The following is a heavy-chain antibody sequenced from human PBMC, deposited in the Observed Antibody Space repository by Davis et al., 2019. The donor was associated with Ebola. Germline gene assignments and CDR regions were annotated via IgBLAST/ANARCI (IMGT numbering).Heavy chain of an antibody. J-gene: IGHJ4*02. V-gene: IGHV1-3*01. Sequence: ASVKVSCKASGYTFTSYGISWVRQAPGQRLEWMGWINAGNGNTKYSQKFQGRVTITRDTSASTAYMELSSLRSEDTAVYYCARMTTVDPDYWGQGTLVTVSS. CDR1: GYTFTSYG. CDR3: ARMTTVDPDY. CDR2: INAGNGNT. D-gene: IGHD4-23*01.